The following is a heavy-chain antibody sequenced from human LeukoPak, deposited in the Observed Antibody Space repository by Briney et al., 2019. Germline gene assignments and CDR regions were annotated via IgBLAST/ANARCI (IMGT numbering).Heavy chain of an antibody. CDR1: AGSFSGYY. Sequence: SETLSLTCAVDAGSFSGYYWSWIRQPPGKGLEWIGEINHSATTNYNPSLKSRATISVDTSKNQFSLKLSSVTAADTAVYYCARAWDIVVVPAAMRSGAFDIWGQGTMVTVSS. J-gene: IGHJ3*02. CDR3: ARAWDIVVVPAAMRSGAFDI. D-gene: IGHD2-2*01. V-gene: IGHV4-34*01. CDR2: INHSATT.